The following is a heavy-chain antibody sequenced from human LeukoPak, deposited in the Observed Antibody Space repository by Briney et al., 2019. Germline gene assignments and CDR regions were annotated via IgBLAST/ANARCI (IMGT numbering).Heavy chain of an antibody. V-gene: IGHV3-48*04. CDR1: GFTFSSYS. J-gene: IGHJ4*02. CDR3: ARTDSSGYYPFDY. Sequence: GGSLRLSCAASGFTFSSYSMNWVRQAPGKGLEWVSYISSSSSTIYYADSVKGRFTISRDNAKNSLYLQMNSLRAEDTAVYYCARTDSSGYYPFDYWGQGTLVTVSS. CDR2: ISSSSSTI. D-gene: IGHD3-22*01.